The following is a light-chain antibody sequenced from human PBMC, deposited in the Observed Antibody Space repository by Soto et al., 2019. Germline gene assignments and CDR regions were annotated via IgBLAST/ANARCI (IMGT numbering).Light chain of an antibody. V-gene: IGKV1-39*01. CDR2: AAS. J-gene: IGKJ4*01. CDR3: QHCYSVPPLS. Sequence: DIQLTQSPSSLSASVGDRVTITCRASQNIREFVNWFHHKPGKAPELLIYAASILNTGVPSRFSGSASGTEFTLTISSLQPEDLGTYYCQHCYSVPPLSFGGGTKVEI. CDR1: QNIREF.